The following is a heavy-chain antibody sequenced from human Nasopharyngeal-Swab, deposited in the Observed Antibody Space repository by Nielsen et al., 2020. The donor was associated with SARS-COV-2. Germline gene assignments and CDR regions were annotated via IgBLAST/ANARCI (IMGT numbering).Heavy chain of an antibody. CDR3: AHKKNWNFDY. CDR1: GGSISSNYW. J-gene: IGHJ4*02. V-gene: IGHV2-5*08. D-gene: IGHD1-1*01. Sequence: TLSLTCTVFGGSISSNYWNWIRQPPGKALEWLTLLYGDDGKTYSPSLQSRLTITKDTSKNQVVLTMTNMDPVDTATYYCAHKKNWNFDYWGQGIPVTVSS. CDR2: LYGDDGK.